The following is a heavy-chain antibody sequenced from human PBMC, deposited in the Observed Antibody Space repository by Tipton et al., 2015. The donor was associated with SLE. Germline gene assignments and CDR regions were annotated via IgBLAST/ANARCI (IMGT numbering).Heavy chain of an antibody. J-gene: IGHJ6*02. D-gene: IGHD6-25*01. V-gene: IGHV3-74*01. Sequence: SGFTFGTFGMHWVRQAPGKGLVWVSRINSDGSSPTYADSVKGRFTISRDNAKNTLYLQMNSLRAEDTAVYYCARDSGFGYFYYGMDVWGQGTTVTVSS. CDR1: GFTFGTFG. CDR3: ARDSGFGYFYYGMDV. CDR2: INSDGSSP.